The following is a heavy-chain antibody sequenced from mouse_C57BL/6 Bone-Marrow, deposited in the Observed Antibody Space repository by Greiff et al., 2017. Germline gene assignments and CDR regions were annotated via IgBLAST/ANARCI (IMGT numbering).Heavy chain of an antibody. Sequence: EVKLMESGPELVKPGASVKIPCKASGYTFTDYNMDWVKQSHGKSLEWIGDINPNNGGTIYNQKFKGKATLTVDKSSSTAYMELRSLTSEDTAVYYCARDYYGRSYWYFDVWGTGTTVTVSS. J-gene: IGHJ1*03. CDR3: ARDYYGRSYWYFDV. CDR1: GYTFTDYN. V-gene: IGHV1-18*01. CDR2: INPNNGGT. D-gene: IGHD1-1*01.